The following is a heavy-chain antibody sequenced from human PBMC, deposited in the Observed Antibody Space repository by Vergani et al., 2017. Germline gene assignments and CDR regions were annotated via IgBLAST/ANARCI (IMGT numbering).Heavy chain of an antibody. Sequence: EVELVQSGPEMRKPGESLKISCKGSEYSFGNYWIGWVRQMPGKGLEWMGIIYPADSDTRYSPSFQGQVTISAAKSISTAFLQWDSLKASDTALYYCARHTNYTDSWGQGTLVTVSS. V-gene: IGHV5-51*01. CDR1: EYSFGNYW. J-gene: IGHJ4*02. CDR2: IYPADSDT. D-gene: IGHD5-24*01. CDR3: ARHTNYTDS.